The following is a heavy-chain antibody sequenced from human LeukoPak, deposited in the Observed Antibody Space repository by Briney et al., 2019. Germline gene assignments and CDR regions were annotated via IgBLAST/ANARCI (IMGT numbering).Heavy chain of an antibody. Sequence: GGSLRLSCAASGFTFSSYGMHWVRQAPGKGLEGGAVISYDGSNKYYADSVRVRFTISRDNSKNTLYLQMNSLRAGDTVVYYCAKDPGYCSSTSCYLRNYYYGMDVWGQGTTVTVSS. CDR2: ISYDGSNK. V-gene: IGHV3-30*18. CDR3: AKDPGYCSSTSCYLRNYYYGMDV. D-gene: IGHD2-2*01. CDR1: GFTFSSYG. J-gene: IGHJ6*02.